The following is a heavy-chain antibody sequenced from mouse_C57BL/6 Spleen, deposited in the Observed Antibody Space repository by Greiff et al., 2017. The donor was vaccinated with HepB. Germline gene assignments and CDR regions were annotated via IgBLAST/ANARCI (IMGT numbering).Heavy chain of an antibody. CDR2: IYPGSGST. CDR3: ARWDYGSWAWFAY. D-gene: IGHD1-1*01. J-gene: IGHJ3*01. CDR1: GYTFTSYW. Sequence: VQLQQPGAELVKPGASVKMSCKASGYTFTSYWITWVKQRPAQGLEWIGDIYPGSGSTNYNEKFKSKATLTVDTSSSTAYMQLSSLTSEDSAVYYCARWDYGSWAWFAYWGQGTLVTVSA. V-gene: IGHV1-55*01.